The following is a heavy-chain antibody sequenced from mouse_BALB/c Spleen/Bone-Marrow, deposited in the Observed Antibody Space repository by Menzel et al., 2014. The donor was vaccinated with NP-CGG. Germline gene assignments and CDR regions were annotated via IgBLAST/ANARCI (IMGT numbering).Heavy chain of an antibody. J-gene: IGHJ2*01. CDR1: GYAFTNYL. Sequence: QVQLQQSGAELVRPGTSVKVSSKASGYAFTNYLIEWVKQRPGQGLEWIGVINPGSGATNYNENFKGKATLTADKSSSTPYMQLSSLTSDDSAVYFCARRLTGTLYFDYWGQGTTLTVSS. V-gene: IGHV1-54*03. CDR2: INPGSGAT. D-gene: IGHD4-1*01. CDR3: ARRLTGTLYFDY.